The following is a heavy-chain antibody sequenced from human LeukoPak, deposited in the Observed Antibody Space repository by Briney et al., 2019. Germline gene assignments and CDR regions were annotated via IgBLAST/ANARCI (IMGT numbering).Heavy chain of an antibody. CDR2: INPNSGAT. CDR1: EYTFTGYY. V-gene: IGHV1-2*02. CDR3: AREIAVGGWRGFDY. D-gene: IGHD6-13*01. Sequence: ASVKVSCKASEYTFTGYYMHWVRQAPGQGLEWMGWINPNSGATNYARKFQGRVTMTRDTSISTAYMELSSLRSDDTAVYYCAREIAVGGWRGFDYWGQGTLVTVSS. J-gene: IGHJ4*02.